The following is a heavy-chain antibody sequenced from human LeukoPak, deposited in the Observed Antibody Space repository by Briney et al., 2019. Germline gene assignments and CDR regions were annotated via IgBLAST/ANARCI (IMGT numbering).Heavy chain of an antibody. CDR2: IYPGDSDT. CDR1: GYSFSNYW. D-gene: IGHD4-11*01. Sequence: GESLKISCKASGYSFSNYWIGWVRQMPGKGLEWMGIIYPGDSDTRYSPSFQGQVTISADKSITTGYLQLSSLKASDTAMYYCARAPTSVSNPYYFDYWGQGALVTVSS. V-gene: IGHV5-51*01. J-gene: IGHJ4*02. CDR3: ARAPTSVSNPYYFDY.